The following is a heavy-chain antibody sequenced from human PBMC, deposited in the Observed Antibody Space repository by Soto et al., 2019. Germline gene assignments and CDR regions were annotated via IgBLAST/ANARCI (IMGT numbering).Heavy chain of an antibody. Sequence: PSETLSLTCTVSGGSISSYYWSWIRQPPGKGLEWIGYIYYSGSTNYNPSLKSRVTISVDTSKNQFSPKLSSVTAADTAVYYCARHVWDCSGGSCYAGFDDWGQGTLVTVSS. V-gene: IGHV4-59*08. D-gene: IGHD2-15*01. CDR1: GGSISSYY. CDR3: ARHVWDCSGGSCYAGFDD. J-gene: IGHJ4*02. CDR2: IYYSGST.